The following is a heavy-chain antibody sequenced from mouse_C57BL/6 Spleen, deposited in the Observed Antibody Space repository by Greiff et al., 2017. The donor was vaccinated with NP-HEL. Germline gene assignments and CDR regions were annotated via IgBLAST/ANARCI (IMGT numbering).Heavy chain of an antibody. J-gene: IGHJ3*01. V-gene: IGHV14-3*01. CDR1: GFNIKNTY. CDR2: IDPANGNT. CDR3: ASVTTVEGTFAD. D-gene: IGHD1-1*01. Sequence: VQLQQSVAELVRPGASVKLSCTASGFNIKNTYMHWVQQRPEQGLEWIGRIDPANGNTKYAPTFQGQATIPADTSSNTPYLQLSSLTSEDTSIYDCASVTTVEGTFADWGQGTLVTVSA.